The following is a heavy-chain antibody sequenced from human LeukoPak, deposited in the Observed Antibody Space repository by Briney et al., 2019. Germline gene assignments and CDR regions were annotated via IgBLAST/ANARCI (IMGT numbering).Heavy chain of an antibody. Sequence: GSVKVSCTASGYTFTGYYMYSVRHAPGGGRVGRGWIIPNSGGTNYAQKFQGRVTITRDTSISTAYMELRSLRSDDTAVYYCARDGTVGHFDWLLHYWGQGTLVTVSS. CDR3: ARDGTVGHFDWLLHY. D-gene: IGHD3-9*01. J-gene: IGHJ4*02. CDR2: IIPNSGGT. V-gene: IGHV1-2*02. CDR1: GYTFTGYY.